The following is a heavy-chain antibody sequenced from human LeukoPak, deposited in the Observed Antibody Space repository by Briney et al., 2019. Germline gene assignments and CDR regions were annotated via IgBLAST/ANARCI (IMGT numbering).Heavy chain of an antibody. V-gene: IGHV3-15*01. Sequence: PGGTLRLSCAASGFTFSNAWMSWVRQAPGKGLEWVGRIKSKTDGGTTDYAAPVKGRLTISRDDSKNTLYLQMNSLKTEDTAVYYCTTVSHYYGSGSYYINWGQGTMVTVSS. CDR2: IKSKTDGGTT. D-gene: IGHD3-10*01. J-gene: IGHJ3*01. CDR1: GFTFSNAW. CDR3: TTVSHYYGSGSYYIN.